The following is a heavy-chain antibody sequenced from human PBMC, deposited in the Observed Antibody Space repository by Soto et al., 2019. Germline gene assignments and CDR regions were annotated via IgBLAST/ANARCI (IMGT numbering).Heavy chain of an antibody. CDR1: GGSISSGDYY. Sequence: SETLSLTCTVSGGSISSGDYYWSWIRQPPGKGLEWIGYIYYSGSTYYNPSLKSRVTISVDTSKNQFSLKLSSVTAADTAVYYCARDRHDYGGNGIFDYWGQGTLVTVSS. CDR2: IYYSGST. J-gene: IGHJ4*02. CDR3: ARDRHDYGGNGIFDY. V-gene: IGHV4-30-4*01. D-gene: IGHD4-17*01.